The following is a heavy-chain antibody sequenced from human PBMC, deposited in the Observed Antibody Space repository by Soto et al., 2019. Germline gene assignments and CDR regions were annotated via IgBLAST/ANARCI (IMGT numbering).Heavy chain of an antibody. V-gene: IGHV3-74*01. CDR2: INSDGSST. D-gene: IGHD5-12*01. Sequence: GGSLRLSCAAXGFTFSSYWMHWVRQAPGKGLVWVSRINSDGSSTSYADSVKGRFTISRDNAKNTLYLQMNSLRAEDTAVYFCARPRLGATILSGLDSWGQGIVVTVSS. J-gene: IGHJ4*02. CDR1: GFTFSSYW. CDR3: ARPRLGATILSGLDS.